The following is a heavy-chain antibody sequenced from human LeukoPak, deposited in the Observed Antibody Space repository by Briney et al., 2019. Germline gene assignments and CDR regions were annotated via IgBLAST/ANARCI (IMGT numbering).Heavy chain of an antibody. J-gene: IGHJ4*02. Sequence: SETLSLTCAVYGGSFSGYYWSWTRQPPGKGLEWIGEINHSGSTNYNPSLKSRVTISVDTSKNQFSLKLSSVTAADTAVYYCARGNPYYLDYWGQGTLVTVSS. CDR3: ARGNPYYLDY. D-gene: IGHD1-14*01. V-gene: IGHV4-34*01. CDR2: INHSGST. CDR1: GGSFSGYY.